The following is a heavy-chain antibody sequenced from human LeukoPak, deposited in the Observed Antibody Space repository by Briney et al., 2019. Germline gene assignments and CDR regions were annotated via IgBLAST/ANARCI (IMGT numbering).Heavy chain of an antibody. V-gene: IGHV4-59*01. Sequence: SETLSLTCTVSGGSISSFYWSWIRQPPGKGLEWIGYIYYSGSTNYNPSLKSRVTISVDTSKNQVSLKVNSVTAADTAVYYCAREDYDGDYWGQGTLVTVSS. CDR2: IYYSGST. CDR1: GGSISSFY. J-gene: IGHJ4*02. CDR3: AREDYDGDY. D-gene: IGHD3-16*01.